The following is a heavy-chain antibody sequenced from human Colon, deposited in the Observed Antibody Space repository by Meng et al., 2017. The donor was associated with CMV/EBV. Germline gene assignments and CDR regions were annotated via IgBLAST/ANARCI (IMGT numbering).Heavy chain of an antibody. V-gene: IGHV3-11*04. Sequence: GESLKISCAASGFTFSDHYMSWVRQTPGKGLEWIAFVGGTSGVVYYANSVRGRFTISRDNTNDSLFLQMTSLRADDTAVYYCARGALVQPTPIPNAFDIWGQGTMVTVS. J-gene: IGHJ3*02. D-gene: IGHD2-15*01. CDR1: GFTFSDHY. CDR2: VGGTSGVV. CDR3: ARGALVQPTPIPNAFDI.